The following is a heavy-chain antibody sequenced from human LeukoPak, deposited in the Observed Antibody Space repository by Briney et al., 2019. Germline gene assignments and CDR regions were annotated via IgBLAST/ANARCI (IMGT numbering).Heavy chain of an antibody. CDR1: GGSITPYY. CDR3: ARSGQGWFDP. Sequence: SETLSLTCTISGGSITPYYWTWIRQPPGKGLEWIGYIYYSGNTNYNPSLKSRVTMSVDTSKNQFSLKLSSVTAADTAVYYCARSGQGWFDPWGQGTLVTVSS. V-gene: IGHV4-59*12. J-gene: IGHJ5*02. CDR2: IYYSGNT.